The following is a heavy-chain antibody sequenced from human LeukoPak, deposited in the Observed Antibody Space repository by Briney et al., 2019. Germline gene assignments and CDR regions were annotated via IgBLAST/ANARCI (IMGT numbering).Heavy chain of an antibody. CDR3: AGSGSYLYYFDY. CDR1: GGSISSSSYY. J-gene: IGHJ4*02. D-gene: IGHD1-26*01. V-gene: IGHV4-39*01. CDR2: IYYSGST. Sequence: SETLSLTCTVSGGSISSSSYYWGWIRQPPGKGLEWIGSIYYSGSTYYNPSLKSRVTISVDTSKNQFSLKLRSVTAADTAVYYCAGSGSYLYYFDYWGQGTLVTVSS.